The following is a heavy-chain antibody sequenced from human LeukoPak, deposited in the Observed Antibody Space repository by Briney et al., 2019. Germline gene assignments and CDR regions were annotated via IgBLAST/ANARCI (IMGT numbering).Heavy chain of an antibody. CDR2: IYHSGST. J-gene: IGHJ4*02. Sequence: SETLSLTCTVSGYSISSGYYWGWIRQPPGKGLEWIGSIYHSGSTYYNPSLKSRVTISVDTSKNQFSLKLSSVTAADTAFYYCARARGYGSGSYYNFHRHFDYWGQGTLVTVSS. CDR1: GYSISSGYY. V-gene: IGHV4-38-2*02. CDR3: ARARGYGSGSYYNFHRHFDY. D-gene: IGHD3-10*01.